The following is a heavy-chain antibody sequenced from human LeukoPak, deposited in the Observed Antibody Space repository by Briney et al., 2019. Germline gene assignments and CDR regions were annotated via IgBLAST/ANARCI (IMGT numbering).Heavy chain of an antibody. CDR3: AKNPTFTYYYDSSGYSNWFDL. CDR1: GFTFSSYA. J-gene: IGHJ5*02. D-gene: IGHD3-22*01. V-gene: IGHV3-23*01. Sequence: GGSLRLSCAASGFTFSSYAMSWVRQAPGKGLEWVSAISGSGGSTYYADSVKGRFTISRDNSKNTLYLQMNSLRAEDTAVYYCAKNPTFTYYYDSSGYSNWFDLWGQGTLVTVSS. CDR2: ISGSGGST.